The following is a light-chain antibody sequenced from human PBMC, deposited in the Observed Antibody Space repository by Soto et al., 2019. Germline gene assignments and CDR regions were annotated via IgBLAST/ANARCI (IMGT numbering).Light chain of an antibody. V-gene: IGKV3-20*01. Sequence: EIVLTQSPGTLALSPGERATLSCRSSQSVSSSYLAWYQQKPGQAPRLLIYDASRATGIPDRFSGSGSGTDFTLTITRLEPEDVAYYYCQQYGSSALFGRGTKVDI. CDR1: QSVSSSY. J-gene: IGKJ3*01. CDR3: QQYGSSAL. CDR2: DAS.